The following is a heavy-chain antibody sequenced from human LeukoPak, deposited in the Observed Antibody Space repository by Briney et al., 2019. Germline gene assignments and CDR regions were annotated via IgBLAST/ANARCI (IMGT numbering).Heavy chain of an antibody. Sequence: GGSLRLSCAASGFTFSGSAMHWVRQASGKGLEWVGRIRSKANSYATAYAASVKGRFTISRDDSKNTAYLQMNSLKTEDTAVYYCTRQEEDCSGGSCYFWVDPDAFDIWGQGTVVTVSS. CDR3: TRQEEDCSGGSCYFWVDPDAFDI. D-gene: IGHD2-15*01. CDR1: GFTFSGSA. J-gene: IGHJ3*02. CDR2: IRSKANSYAT. V-gene: IGHV3-73*01.